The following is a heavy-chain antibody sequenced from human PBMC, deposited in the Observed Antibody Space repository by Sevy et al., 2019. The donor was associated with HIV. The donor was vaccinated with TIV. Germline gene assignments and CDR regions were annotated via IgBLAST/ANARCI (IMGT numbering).Heavy chain of an antibody. J-gene: IGHJ6*02. CDR1: GYTLTELS. CDR2: FDPEDGET. Sequence: ASVKVSCKVSGYTLTELSMHWVRQAPGKRLEWMGGFDPEDGETIYAQKFQGRVTMTEDTSTDTAYMELSSLRSEDTAVHYCATGGYSSSLDVWGQGTTVTVSS. D-gene: IGHD6-13*01. V-gene: IGHV1-24*01. CDR3: ATGGYSSSLDV.